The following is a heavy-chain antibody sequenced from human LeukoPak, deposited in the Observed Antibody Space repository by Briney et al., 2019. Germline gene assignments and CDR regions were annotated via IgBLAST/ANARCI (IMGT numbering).Heavy chain of an antibody. J-gene: IGHJ4*02. CDR3: ARDLGHTGYDLYDY. CDR1: GINFRGYW. CDR2: MKQDGSEK. Sequence: GGSLRLSCAVSGINFRGYWMAWVRQAPGKGLEWVANMKQDGSEKYYVDSVKGRFTISRDNAKNSLYLEMNSLRVEDTAVYYCARDLGHTGYDLYDYWGQGTLVAVSS. D-gene: IGHD5-12*01. V-gene: IGHV3-7*01.